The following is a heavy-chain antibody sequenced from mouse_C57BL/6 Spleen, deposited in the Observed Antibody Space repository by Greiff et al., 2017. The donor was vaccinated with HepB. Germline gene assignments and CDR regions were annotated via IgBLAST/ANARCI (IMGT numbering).Heavy chain of an antibody. CDR2: IYPGGGYT. V-gene: IGHV1-63*01. J-gene: IGHJ2*01. Sequence: QVQLQQSGAELVRPGTSVKMSCKAPGYNFTNYWLGWAKQRPGHGLEWSGDIYPGGGYTNYNEKYKGKAKLTADKSASTAYMQVSSLTSEDSAIYYSARSRKHTIDYWPQGTTLTTSS. D-gene: IGHD3-1*01. CDR1: GYNFTNYW. CDR3: ARSRKHTIDY.